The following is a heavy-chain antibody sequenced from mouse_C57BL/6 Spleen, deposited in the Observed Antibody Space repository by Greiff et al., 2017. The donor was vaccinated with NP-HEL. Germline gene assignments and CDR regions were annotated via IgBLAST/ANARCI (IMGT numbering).Heavy chain of an antibody. Sequence: VQLQQSGPELVKPGASVTISCQASGHAISSSRMNWVKQRPGKGLEWIGRIYPGDGDTNYNGKFKGKATLTADKSSSTAYMQRSSLTSEDSAVYVGARERDGNYVMDYWGQGTSVTVSA. J-gene: IGHJ4*01. CDR1: GHAISSSR. CDR2: IYPGDGDT. V-gene: IGHV1-82*01. D-gene: IGHD2-1*01. CDR3: ARERDGNYVMDY.